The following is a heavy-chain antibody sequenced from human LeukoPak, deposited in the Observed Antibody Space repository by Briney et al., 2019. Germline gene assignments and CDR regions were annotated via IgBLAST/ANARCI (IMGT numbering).Heavy chain of an antibody. CDR1: GFTLSSYS. J-gene: IGHJ4*02. Sequence: GGSLRLSCVASGFTLSSYSMSWVRQAPGKGLGWVSSISSSSSYIYYADSAKGRFTIPRDNAKNSLYLQMNSLRDEDTAVYYCARGVTTGYYFDYWGQGTLVTVSS. CDR3: ARGVTTGYYFDY. CDR2: ISSSSSYI. V-gene: IGHV3-21*01. D-gene: IGHD4-17*01.